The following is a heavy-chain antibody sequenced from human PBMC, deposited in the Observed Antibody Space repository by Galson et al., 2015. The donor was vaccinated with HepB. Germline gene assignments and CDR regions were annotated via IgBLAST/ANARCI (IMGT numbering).Heavy chain of an antibody. V-gene: IGHV3-66*01. Sequence: SLRLSCAASGFTVSSNYMSWVRQAPGKGLEWVSVIYSGGSTYYADSVKGRFTISRDNSKNTLYLQMNSLRAEDTAVYYCARDYYDSSGHQPIPDYWGQGTLITVSS. CDR3: ARDYYDSSGHQPIPDY. D-gene: IGHD3-22*01. CDR1: GFTVSSNY. J-gene: IGHJ4*02. CDR2: IYSGGST.